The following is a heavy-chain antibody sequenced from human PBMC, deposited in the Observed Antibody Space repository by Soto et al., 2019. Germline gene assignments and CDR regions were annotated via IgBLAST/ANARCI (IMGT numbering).Heavy chain of an antibody. J-gene: IGHJ4*02. CDR3: ARGVRDFQKNFDY. D-gene: IGHD2-21*02. V-gene: IGHV4-39*07. CDR1: GGSISSSSYY. CDR2: IYHSGST. Sequence: SETLSLTCTVSGGSISSSSYYWGWIRQPPGKGLEWIGSIYHSGSTNYNPSLKSRVTISVDTSKNQFSLKLSSVTAADTAVYYCARGVRDFQKNFDYWGQGTLVTVSS.